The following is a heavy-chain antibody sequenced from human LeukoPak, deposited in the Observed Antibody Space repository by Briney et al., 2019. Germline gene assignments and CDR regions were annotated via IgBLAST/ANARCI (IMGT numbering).Heavy chain of an antibody. D-gene: IGHD3-3*01. V-gene: IGHV3-30*18. J-gene: IGHJ3*02. CDR1: GFTFSSYG. Sequence: PGGSLRLSCAASGFTFSSYGMHWVRQAPGKGLEWVAVISYDGSNKYYADSVKGRFTISRDNSKNTLYLQMNSLRVEDTAVYYCAKGLPRLLTIFGGDGDAFDIWGQGTMVTVSP. CDR2: ISYDGSNK. CDR3: AKGLPRLLTIFGGDGDAFDI.